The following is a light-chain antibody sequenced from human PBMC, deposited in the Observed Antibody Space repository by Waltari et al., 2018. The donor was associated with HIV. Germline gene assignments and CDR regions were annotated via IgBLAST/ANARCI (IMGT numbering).Light chain of an antibody. V-gene: IGLV1-40*01. CDR3: QSFDSSLTTSGVI. CDR1: SSHIGAGYD. Sequence: QSVLTQPPSVSGAPGQRVTISCTGSSSHIGAGYDVHWSQQLPGTAPKLLIYANINRPSGVPDRFSGSKSGSSASLAITGLQAEDEAHYYCQSFDSSLTTSGVIFGGGTKLTVL. CDR2: ANI. J-gene: IGLJ2*01.